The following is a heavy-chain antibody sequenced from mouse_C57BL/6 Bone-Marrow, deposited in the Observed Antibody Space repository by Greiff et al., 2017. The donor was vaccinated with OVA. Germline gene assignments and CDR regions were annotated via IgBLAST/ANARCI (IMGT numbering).Heavy chain of an antibody. V-gene: IGHV3-6*01. D-gene: IGHD2-3*01. J-gene: IGHJ2*01. CDR2: ISYDGSN. Sequence: EVKLMESGPGLVKPSQSLSLTCSVTGYSITSGYYWNWIRQFPGNKLELMGYISYDGSNNYNPSLKNRISITRDTSKNQFFLKLNSVTTEDTATYYCAHDGYYYFDYWGQGTTLTVSS. CDR3: AHDGYYYFDY. CDR1: GYSITSGYY.